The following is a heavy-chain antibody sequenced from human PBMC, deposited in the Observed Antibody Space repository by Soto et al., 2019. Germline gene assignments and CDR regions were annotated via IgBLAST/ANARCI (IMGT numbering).Heavy chain of an antibody. CDR1: GFNFENFG. Sequence: GGSLRLSCESSGFNFENFGMRWVRQAPGKGLEWISSISGSGFKKYYADSVKGRFTISRDNSKSTVYLELNNLSAEDTAVCHCAKNQGVELVPLATVDWFDPWGQGSVVTVSS. V-gene: IGHV3-23*01. J-gene: IGHJ5*02. CDR2: ISGSGFKK. CDR3: AKNQGVELVPLATVDWFDP. D-gene: IGHD1-26*01.